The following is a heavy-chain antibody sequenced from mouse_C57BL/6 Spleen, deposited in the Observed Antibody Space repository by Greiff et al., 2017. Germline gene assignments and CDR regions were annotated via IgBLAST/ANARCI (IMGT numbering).Heavy chain of an antibody. D-gene: IGHD1-1*02. CDR1: GYTFTSYW. Sequence: QVQLQQPGAELVKPGASVKLSCKASGYTFTSYWMHWVKQRPGQGLEWIGMIHPNSGITNYNEKFKSKATLTVDKSSSTAYMQLSSLTSEDSAVYYCARSGGGPWFAYWGQGTLVTVSA. J-gene: IGHJ3*01. CDR3: ARSGGGPWFAY. V-gene: IGHV1-64*01. CDR2: IHPNSGIT.